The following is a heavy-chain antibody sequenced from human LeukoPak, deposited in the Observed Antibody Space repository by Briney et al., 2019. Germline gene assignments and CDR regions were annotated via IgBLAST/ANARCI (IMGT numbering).Heavy chain of an antibody. CDR2: MNPNSGNT. CDR1: GYTFTSYD. J-gene: IGHJ6*02. Sequence: ASVKVSCKASGYTFTSYDINWVRQATGQGLEWMGWMNPNSGNTGYAQKFQGRVTMTRNTSISTAYMELSSLRSEDTAVYYCARAPPSGSYYEGYYYYGMDVWGQGTTVTVSS. CDR3: ARAPPSGSYYEGYYYYGMDV. V-gene: IGHV1-8*01. D-gene: IGHD1-26*01.